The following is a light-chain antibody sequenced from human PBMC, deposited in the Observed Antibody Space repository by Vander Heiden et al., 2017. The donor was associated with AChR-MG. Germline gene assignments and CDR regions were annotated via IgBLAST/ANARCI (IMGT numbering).Light chain of an antibody. J-gene: IGKJ1*01. CDR2: KAS. CDR3: QHHKA. CDR1: HSISSW. V-gene: IGKV1-5*03. Sequence: DIQMTQSPSTLSASIGDRVTITCRASHSISSWLAWYQPKPGKAPELLIYKASTLESGAPSRFSGSGSGTEFTLTISSLQPADFATYYCQHHKAFGQGTKVEIK.